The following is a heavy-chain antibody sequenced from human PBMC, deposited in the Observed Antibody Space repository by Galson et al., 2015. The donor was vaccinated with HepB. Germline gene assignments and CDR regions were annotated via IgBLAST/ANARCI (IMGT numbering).Heavy chain of an antibody. CDR3: ARGSWYFDL. J-gene: IGHJ2*01. CDR2: ITSDGSST. CDR1: GFTFSPYW. Sequence: SLRLSCAASGFTFSPYWTHWVRQAPGKGLVWVSHITSDGSSTTYADSVKGRFTISRDNAKNTLYLQMNSLRAEDTAVYYCARGSWYFDLWGRGTLVTVSS. V-gene: IGHV3-74*03.